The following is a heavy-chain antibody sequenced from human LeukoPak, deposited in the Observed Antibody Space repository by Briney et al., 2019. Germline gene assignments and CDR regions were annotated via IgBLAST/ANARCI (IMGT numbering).Heavy chain of an antibody. V-gene: IGHV1-69*04. CDR1: GGTFSSYA. D-gene: IGHD3-10*01. CDR2: IIPILGIA. J-gene: IGHJ3*02. CDR3: ASFGSGTSDAFDI. Sequence: SVKVSCKASGGTFSSYAISWVRQAPGRGLEWMGRIIPILGIANYAQKFQGRVTITADKSTSTAYMELSSLRSEDTAVYYCASFGSGTSDAFDIWGQGTMVTVSS.